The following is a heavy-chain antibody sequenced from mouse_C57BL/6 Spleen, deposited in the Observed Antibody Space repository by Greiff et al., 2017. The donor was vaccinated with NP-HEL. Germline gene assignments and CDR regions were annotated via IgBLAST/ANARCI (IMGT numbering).Heavy chain of an antibody. Sequence: VQLQQSGPELVKPGASVKIPCKASGYTFTDYNMDWVKQSHGKSLEWIGDINPNNGGTIYNQKFKGKATLTVDKSSSTAYMELRSLTSEDTAVYYCARLPYGNFWYFDVWGTGTTVTVSS. CDR3: ARLPYGNFWYFDV. V-gene: IGHV1-18*01. CDR2: INPNNGGT. J-gene: IGHJ1*03. CDR1: GYTFTDYN. D-gene: IGHD2-1*01.